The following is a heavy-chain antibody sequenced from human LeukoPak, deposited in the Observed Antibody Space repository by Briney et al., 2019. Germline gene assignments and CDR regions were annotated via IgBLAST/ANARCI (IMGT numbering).Heavy chain of an antibody. Sequence: PGGSLRLSCAASGFTFSSYSMNWVRQAPGKGLEWVSSISSSSSYIYYADSVKGRFTISRDNAKNSLYLQMNSLRAEDTAVYYCGRVPQSQYDYGDYLFDYWGQGTLVTVSS. CDR1: GFTFSSYS. CDR3: GRVPQSQYDYGDYLFDY. CDR2: ISSSSSYI. V-gene: IGHV3-21*01. J-gene: IGHJ4*02. D-gene: IGHD4-17*01.